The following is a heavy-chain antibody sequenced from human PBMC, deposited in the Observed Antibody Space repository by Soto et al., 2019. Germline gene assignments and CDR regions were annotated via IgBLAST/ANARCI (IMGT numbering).Heavy chain of an antibody. V-gene: IGHV3-33*01. CDR3: AGSSGYYFFDY. CDR1: GFTFSSCG. Sequence: PGGSLRLSCAASGFTFSSCGIHWVRQAPGKGLEWVAVIWYDGSNKYYADSVKGRFTISRDNSKNTLYLQMNSLRAEDTAVYYCAGSSGYYFFDYWGQGTLVTVSS. CDR2: IWYDGSNK. D-gene: IGHD3-22*01. J-gene: IGHJ4*02.